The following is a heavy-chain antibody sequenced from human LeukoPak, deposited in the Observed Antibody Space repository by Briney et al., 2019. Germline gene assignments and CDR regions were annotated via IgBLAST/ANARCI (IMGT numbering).Heavy chain of an antibody. Sequence: GASVKVSCKASGYTFTSYGISWVRQAPGQGLEWMGWISAYNGNTNYAQKLQGRVTMTTDTSTSTAYMELRSLRSDDTAVYYCARNLQYCSGGSCYLFDYRGQGTLVTVSS. CDR1: GYTFTSYG. V-gene: IGHV1-18*01. J-gene: IGHJ4*02. CDR2: ISAYNGNT. CDR3: ARNLQYCSGGSCYLFDY. D-gene: IGHD2-15*01.